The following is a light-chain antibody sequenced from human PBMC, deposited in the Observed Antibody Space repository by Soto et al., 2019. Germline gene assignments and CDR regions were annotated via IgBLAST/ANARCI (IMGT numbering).Light chain of an antibody. V-gene: IGKV3-11*01. J-gene: IGKJ5*01. CDR1: RSVSSY. CDR3: QQRYAWPPIT. CDR2: DAS. Sequence: EIVLTQSPATLSLSPGERATLSCRASRSVSSYLAWYQQKPGQAPRLLIYDASNRAAGIPARFSGSGSETDFTHTSSNLEPEEFAVYYCQQRYAWPPITFGQGTRLEIK.